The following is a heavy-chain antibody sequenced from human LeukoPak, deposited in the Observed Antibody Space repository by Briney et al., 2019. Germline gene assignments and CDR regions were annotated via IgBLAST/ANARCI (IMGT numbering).Heavy chain of an antibody. CDR3: AKGKYCSSTSCSFDY. D-gene: IGHD2-2*01. CDR2: IRYDGSNK. J-gene: IGHJ4*02. Sequence: GGSLRLSCAASGFTFSSYGMHWVRQAPGKGLEWVAFIRYDGSNKYYADSVKGRFTISRDNSKNTLHLQMNSLRAEDTAVYYCAKGKYCSSTSCSFDYWGQGTLVTVSS. V-gene: IGHV3-30*02. CDR1: GFTFSSYG.